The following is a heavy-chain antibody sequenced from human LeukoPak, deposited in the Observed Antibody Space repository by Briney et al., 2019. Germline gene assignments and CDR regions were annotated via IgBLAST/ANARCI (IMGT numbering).Heavy chain of an antibody. D-gene: IGHD1-1*01. Sequence: GGSLRLSCAASGLTFSTYALHWVRQAPGKGLEWVAVISFDGTNNYYADSVKGRFTISRDNSKNTLYLHMNSLRAEDTALYYCATNWNGGLHDAFDIGGQGTLVTVSA. V-gene: IGHV3-30*14. J-gene: IGHJ3*02. CDR3: ATNWNGGLHDAFDI. CDR1: GLTFSTYA. CDR2: ISFDGTNN.